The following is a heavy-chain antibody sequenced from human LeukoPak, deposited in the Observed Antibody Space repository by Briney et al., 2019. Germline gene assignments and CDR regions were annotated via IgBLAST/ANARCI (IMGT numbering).Heavy chain of an antibody. Sequence: GGSLRLSCTASGFTFGDYAMGWVRQAPGKGLEWVGFIRSKAYGGTTEYAASVKGRFTISRDDSKSIAYLQMNSLKTEDTAVYYCTIHDDYGDYGTFDYWGQGTLVTVSS. J-gene: IGHJ4*02. CDR2: IRSKAYGGTT. V-gene: IGHV3-49*04. CDR3: TIHDDYGDYGTFDY. CDR1: GFTFGDYA. D-gene: IGHD4-17*01.